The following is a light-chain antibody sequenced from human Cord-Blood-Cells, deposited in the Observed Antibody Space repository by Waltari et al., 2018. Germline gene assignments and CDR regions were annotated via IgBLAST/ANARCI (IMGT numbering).Light chain of an antibody. CDR3: QSYDSSSVV. Sequence: NFMLTQPHSVSESPGKTVTISCTRSSGSIASNYVQWYQQRPGSYPTTVSYEDNQRPSGVPDRFSGSIDSSSNSASLTISGLKTEDEADYYCQSYDSSSVVFGGGTKLTVL. V-gene: IGLV6-57*01. CDR1: SGSIASNY. J-gene: IGLJ2*01. CDR2: EDN.